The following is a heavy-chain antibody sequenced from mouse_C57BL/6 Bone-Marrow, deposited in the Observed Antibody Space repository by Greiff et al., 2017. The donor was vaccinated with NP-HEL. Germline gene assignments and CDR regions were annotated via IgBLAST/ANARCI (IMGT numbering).Heavy chain of an antibody. V-gene: IGHV5-6*01. CDR3: ARHGPIYYYGSRAWFAY. J-gene: IGHJ3*01. D-gene: IGHD1-1*01. CDR1: GFTFSSYG. CDR2: ISSGGSYT. Sequence: EVQLVESGGDLVKPGGSLKLSCAASGFTFSSYGMSWVRQTPDKRLEWVATISSGGSYTYYPDSVKGRFTISRDNAKNTLYLQMSSLKSEDTAMYYCARHGPIYYYGSRAWFAYWGQGTLVTVSA.